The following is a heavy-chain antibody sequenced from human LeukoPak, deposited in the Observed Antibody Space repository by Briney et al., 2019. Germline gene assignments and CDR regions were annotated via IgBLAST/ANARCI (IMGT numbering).Heavy chain of an antibody. CDR3: VRDRGTYRPIDY. Sequence: GGSLRLSCAASGFTFSSYGMHWVRQAPGKGLEWVAVISYDGSNKYYADSVKGRFTISRDNAQNSLYLQMNSLRAEDTAIYYCVRDRGTYRPIDYWGQGTLVTVSS. CDR1: GFTFSSYG. V-gene: IGHV3-30*03. J-gene: IGHJ4*02. D-gene: IGHD1-26*01. CDR2: ISYDGSNK.